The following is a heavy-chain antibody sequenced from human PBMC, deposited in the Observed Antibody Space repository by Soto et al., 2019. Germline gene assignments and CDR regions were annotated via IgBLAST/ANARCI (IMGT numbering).Heavy chain of an antibody. J-gene: IGHJ4*02. D-gene: IGHD6-13*01. CDR1: GYTFTSYG. CDR2: ISGYNGNT. V-gene: IGHV1-18*01. CDR3: EGVPPERLRSSIWYVLY. Sequence: QVQLVQSGAEVRKPGASVKVSCKASGYTFTSYGLNWVRQAPGQGLEWMGWISGYNGNTNYAQKLQGRVTMTTDKSPSTAYMELRSLRSADTSVYYCEGVPPERLRSSIWYVLYWGQGTLVTVSS.